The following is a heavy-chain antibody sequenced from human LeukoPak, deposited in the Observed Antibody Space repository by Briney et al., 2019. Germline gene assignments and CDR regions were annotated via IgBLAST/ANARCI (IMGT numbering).Heavy chain of an antibody. J-gene: IGHJ5*02. V-gene: IGHV3-48*03. D-gene: IGHD2-15*01. CDR3: ARGGGYCSGGSCSYNWFDP. CDR2: ISSSGGII. CDR1: GFTFSSYE. Sequence: PGGSLRLSCAASGFTFSSYEMNWVRQAPGKGLDWVSYISSSGGIIYYADSVKGRFTISRDNAKNSLYLQMNSLRAEDTAVYYCARGGGYCSGGSCSYNWFDPWGQGTLVTVSS.